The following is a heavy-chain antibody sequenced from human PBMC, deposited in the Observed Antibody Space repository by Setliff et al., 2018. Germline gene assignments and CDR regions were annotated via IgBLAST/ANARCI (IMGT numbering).Heavy chain of an antibody. V-gene: IGHV3-23*01. Sequence: GGSLRLSCVASGFTFSNYAMSWVRQAPGKGLEWVSAISGSSGTTFYADSVKGRFTISRENSRDTLYLQLNSLRAEDTAVYYCAKVNNRFWSGYYPYYYGMDVWGQGTTVTVSS. J-gene: IGHJ6*02. D-gene: IGHD3-3*01. CDR2: ISGSSGTT. CDR1: GFTFSNYA. CDR3: AKVNNRFWSGYYPYYYGMDV.